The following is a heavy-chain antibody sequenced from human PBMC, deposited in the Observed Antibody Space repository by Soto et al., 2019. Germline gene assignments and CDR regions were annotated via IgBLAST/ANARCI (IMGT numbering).Heavy chain of an antibody. J-gene: IGHJ6*02. Sequence: QVQLVQSGAEVKKPGSSVKVSCKASGGTFSSYAISWVRQAPGQGLEWMGGIIPIFGTANYAPKFQGRVTIPADECTSSAYMELSSLRSEDTAVYYCARGATSPTYSCYDIIRRFCMDVWGQGNTVTVSS. CDR1: GGTFSSYA. CDR2: IIPIFGTA. D-gene: IGHD5-12*01. V-gene: IGHV1-69*01. CDR3: ARGATSPTYSCYDIIRRFCMDV.